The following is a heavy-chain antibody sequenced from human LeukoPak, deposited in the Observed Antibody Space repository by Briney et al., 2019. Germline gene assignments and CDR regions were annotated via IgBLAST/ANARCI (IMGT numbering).Heavy chain of an antibody. J-gene: IGHJ4*02. D-gene: IGHD2-15*01. CDR3: ARYCSGGSCEAFDY. CDR2: INPNNGVT. V-gene: IGHV1-2*06. CDR1: GYTFTCHY. Sequence: ASVKVSCMASGYTFTCHYMHWVRQAPGQGLEWMGRINPNNGVTNYAQKFQGRVTMTRDTSISTAYMELSRLRSDDTAVYYCARYCSGGSCEAFDYWGQGTLVTVSS.